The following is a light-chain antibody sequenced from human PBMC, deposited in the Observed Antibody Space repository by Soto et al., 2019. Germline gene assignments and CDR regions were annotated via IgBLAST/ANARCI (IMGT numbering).Light chain of an antibody. CDR3: QQHDNWPRT. CDR2: GAS. V-gene: IGKV3-15*01. J-gene: IGKJ1*01. CDR1: QSVSNN. Sequence: EIAMTHSRATLSVSPGERATLSCRASQSVSNNLAWYQQRPGQRPRLLIHGASTRATGIPARFRGSGSGTDFTLTISSLQSEDFAVYHCQQHDNWPRTVGQGTQVDIK.